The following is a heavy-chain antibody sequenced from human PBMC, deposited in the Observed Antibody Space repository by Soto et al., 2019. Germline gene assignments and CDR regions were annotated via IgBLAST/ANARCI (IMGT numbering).Heavy chain of an antibody. CDR1: GYNFTSYA. J-gene: IGHJ4*02. Sequence: QVHLVQSGAEVKKPGASVKVSCKASGYNFTSYAIHWVRQAPGQRLEWMGWINAGNDNTKYSQKFQGRVTITRDTSASTVYMELSSLRSEDTAVYYCARVVSCGWAVFDSCGQGTLVTVSS. CDR3: ARVVSCGWAVFDS. D-gene: IGHD6-19*01. V-gene: IGHV1-3*01. CDR2: INAGNDNT.